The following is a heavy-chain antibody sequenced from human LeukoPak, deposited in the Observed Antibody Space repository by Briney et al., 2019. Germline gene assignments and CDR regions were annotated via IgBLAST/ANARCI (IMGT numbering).Heavy chain of an antibody. CDR3: ARGAKVGATPEEFDY. Sequence: SETLSLTCTVSGGSISSSSYYWGWIRQPPGKGLEWIGNIYYSGSTYYNPSLKSRVTISVDTSKNQFSLKLSSVTAADTAVYYCARGAKVGATPEEFDYWGQGTLVTVSS. V-gene: IGHV4-39*07. CDR2: IYYSGST. CDR1: GGSISSSSYY. D-gene: IGHD1-26*01. J-gene: IGHJ4*02.